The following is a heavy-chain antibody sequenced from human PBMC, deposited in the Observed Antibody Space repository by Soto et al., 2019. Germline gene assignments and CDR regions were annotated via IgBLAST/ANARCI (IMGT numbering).Heavy chain of an antibody. CDR2: IGGSGGNT. CDR1: GFIFNAYG. V-gene: IGHV3-23*01. CDR3: ARVASDYINSADH. D-gene: IGHD4-4*01. J-gene: IGHJ4*02. Sequence: EVQLLESGGGLVQPGGSLRLSCAASGFIFNAYGMTWVGQAPGKGLEWVSAIGGSGGNTYYAASVKGRFTISRDNSKDTVDLEMNRLRVDDTAVYFCARVASDYINSADHWGQGILVTVSS.